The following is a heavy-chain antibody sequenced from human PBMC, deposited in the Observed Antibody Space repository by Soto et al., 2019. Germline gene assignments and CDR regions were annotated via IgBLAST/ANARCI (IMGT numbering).Heavy chain of an antibody. CDR2: TIPVLAIT. CDR3: GIARYDRRYLYYGMDL. J-gene: IGHJ6*02. Sequence: QVQLVQSGAEVKKPGSSVKVSCKASGDTFSSYTISWVRQAPGQGLEWMGRTIPVLAITNYARKLQGRVTINAAKSTSTVYMELSSLRSEDTAIYYCGIARYDRRYLYYGMDLWGQGTTVTVSS. V-gene: IGHV1-69*02. D-gene: IGHD3-22*01. CDR1: GDTFSSYT.